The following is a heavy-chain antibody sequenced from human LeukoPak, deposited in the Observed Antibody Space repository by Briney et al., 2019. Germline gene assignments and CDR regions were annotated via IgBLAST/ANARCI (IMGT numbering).Heavy chain of an antibody. J-gene: IGHJ5*02. V-gene: IGHV3-23*01. CDR1: GFTFNNYA. CDR2: IGGSGSST. CDR3: ATGSGT. Sequence: GGSLRLSCAASGFTFNNYAMSWVRQAPGKGLEWVSAIGGSGSSTYYTDSVKGRFTISRDNSKNTLCLQMNSLRAEDTAVYYCATGSGTWGQGTRVTVSS.